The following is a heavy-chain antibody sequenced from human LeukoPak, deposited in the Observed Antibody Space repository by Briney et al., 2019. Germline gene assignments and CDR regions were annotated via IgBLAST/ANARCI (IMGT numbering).Heavy chain of an antibody. CDR3: ARANVPDYYDASGYSDWFDP. Sequence: PGGSLRLSCVASGFTFSSEAMHWVRKAPGKGLEYVSSSGSNGVNKYYANSVKGRFTVSRDNSRSTVYLQMASLKPEDSAVYYCARANVPDYYDASGYSDWFDPWGQGTLVTVST. CDR1: GFTFSSEA. V-gene: IGHV3-64*01. J-gene: IGHJ5*02. D-gene: IGHD3-22*01. CDR2: SGSNGVNK.